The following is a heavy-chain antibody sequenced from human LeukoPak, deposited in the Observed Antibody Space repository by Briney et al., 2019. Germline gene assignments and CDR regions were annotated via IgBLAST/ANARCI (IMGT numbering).Heavy chain of an antibody. D-gene: IGHD3-3*01. CDR2: INPNSGGT. Sequence: GASVKVSCKASGYTFTGYYMHWVRQAPGQGLEWMGWINPNSGGTNYAQKFQGRVTMTRDTSISTAYMELSRLRSDDTAVYYCARGAYDFWSGPNKNDAFDIWGQGTLVTVSS. V-gene: IGHV1-2*02. CDR1: GYTFTGYY. CDR3: ARGAYDFWSGPNKNDAFDI. J-gene: IGHJ3*02.